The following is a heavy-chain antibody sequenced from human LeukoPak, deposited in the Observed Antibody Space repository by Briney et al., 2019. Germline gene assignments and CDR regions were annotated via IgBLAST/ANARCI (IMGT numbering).Heavy chain of an antibody. CDR2: IDDSGNT. J-gene: IGHJ3*02. D-gene: IGHD3-10*01. CDR3: ARSDYHNSGSHTVFDAFDI. CDR1: GGSISRYY. V-gene: IGHV4-59*01. Sequence: SETLSLTCTVSGGSISRYYWSWIRRPPGKGLEWIGYIDDSGNTNYNPSLKSQVTISVDKSKNHFSLKLSFVTAADTAMYYCARSDYHNSGSHTVFDAFDIWGQGTRVTVSS.